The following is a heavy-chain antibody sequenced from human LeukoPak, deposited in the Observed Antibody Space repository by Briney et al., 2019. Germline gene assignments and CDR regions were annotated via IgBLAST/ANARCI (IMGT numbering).Heavy chain of an antibody. J-gene: IGHJ5*02. CDR3: ARDRVSSTSPKWFDH. V-gene: IGHV4-34*01. CDR1: GGSCTGYY. CDR2: INHSGNT. Sequence: SATMSLTCAVDGGSCTGYYWSWLRQPPKKGLEWSGEINHSGNTNYNPSLKSRVTISVDTSKNQFSLKLSTVTAADTAVYYCARDRVSSTSPKWFDHWGQGTLVTVSS. D-gene: IGHD6-13*01.